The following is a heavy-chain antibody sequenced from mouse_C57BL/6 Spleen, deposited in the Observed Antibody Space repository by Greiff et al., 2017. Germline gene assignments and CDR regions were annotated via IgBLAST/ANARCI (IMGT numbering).Heavy chain of an antibody. CDR3: TRTLYYGSSYAGY. J-gene: IGHJ2*01. Sequence: QVQLKESGAELVRPGASVTLSCKASGYTFTDYEMHWVKQTPVHGLEWIGAIDPETGGTAYNPKFKGKAILTADKSSSTAYMELRSLTSEDSAVYYCTRTLYYGSSYAGYWGQGTTLTVSS. V-gene: IGHV1-15*01. D-gene: IGHD1-1*01. CDR1: GYTFTDYE. CDR2: IDPETGGT.